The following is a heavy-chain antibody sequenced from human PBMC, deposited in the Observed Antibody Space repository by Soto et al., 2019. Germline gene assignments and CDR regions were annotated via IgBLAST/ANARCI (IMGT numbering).Heavy chain of an antibody. Sequence: EVQLVESGGGLVQPGRSLRLSCAASGFTFDDYAMHWVRQAPGKGLEWVSSINWNSGSIGYADSVKGRFTISRDNAKNSLYLQMSSLRAEVTAWYCWAKDGYCSSSGMDYWGQGTLVTVSS. CDR3: AKDGYCSSSGMDY. D-gene: IGHD6-6*01. CDR1: GFTFDDYA. J-gene: IGHJ4*02. CDR2: INWNSGSI. V-gene: IGHV3-9*01.